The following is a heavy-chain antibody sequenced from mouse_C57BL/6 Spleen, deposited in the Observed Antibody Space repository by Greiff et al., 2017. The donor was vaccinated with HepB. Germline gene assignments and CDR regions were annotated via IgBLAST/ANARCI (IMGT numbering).Heavy chain of an antibody. CDR1: GFNIKNTY. D-gene: IGHD1-1*01. J-gene: IGHJ2*01. CDR2: IDPANGNT. V-gene: IGHV14-3*01. Sequence: VQLQQSVAELVRPGASVKLSCTASGFNIKNTYMHWVKQRPEQGLEWIGRIDPANGNTKYAPKFQGKATITADTSSNTAYLQLSSLTSEDTAIYYCAKFITTVVDCFDYWGQGTTLTVSS. CDR3: AKFITTVVDCFDY.